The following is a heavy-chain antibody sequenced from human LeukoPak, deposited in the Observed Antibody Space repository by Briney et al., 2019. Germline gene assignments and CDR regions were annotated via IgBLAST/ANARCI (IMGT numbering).Heavy chain of an antibody. CDR3: ARVAGATAPYYYYYMDV. J-gene: IGHJ6*03. Sequence: ASVKVSCKASGYTFTSYDINWVRQATGQGLEWMGWMNPNSGNTGYAQKFQGRVTMTRNTSISTAYMELSSLRSEDTAVYYCARVAGATAPYYYYYMDVWGKGTTVTVSS. CDR2: MNPNSGNT. CDR1: GYTFTSYD. D-gene: IGHD1-26*01. V-gene: IGHV1-8*01.